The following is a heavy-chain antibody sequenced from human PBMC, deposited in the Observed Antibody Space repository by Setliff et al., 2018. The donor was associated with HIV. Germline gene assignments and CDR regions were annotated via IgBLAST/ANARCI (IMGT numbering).Heavy chain of an antibody. CDR3: ARGGGYENGDYHNYGMDV. J-gene: IGHJ6*02. V-gene: IGHV3-21*01. CDR2: ISSSSKSA. D-gene: IGHD5-12*01. Sequence: GGSLRLSCAASGFTFNTYTMNWVRQAPGKGPEWVSSISSSSKSAYYTDAVKGRFTISRDNAKNSRVLQMSGLRAGDTAVYYCARGGGYENGDYHNYGMDVWGRGTTVTVSS. CDR1: GFTFNTYT.